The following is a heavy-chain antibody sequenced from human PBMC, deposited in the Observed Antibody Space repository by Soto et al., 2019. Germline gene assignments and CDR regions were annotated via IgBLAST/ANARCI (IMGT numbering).Heavy chain of an antibody. J-gene: IGHJ3*02. V-gene: IGHV3-30-3*01. D-gene: IGHD6-19*01. CDR1: GFTFISYA. CDR2: ISYDGSNK. Sequence: GGSLRLSCAASGFTFISYAMHWVRQAPGKGLEWVAVISYDGSNKYYAASVKGRFTISRDNSKNTLYLQMNSLRAADTAVYYFARASGDSSVCYATAAFDTWGQGTMVGVPS. CDR3: ARASGDSSVCYATAAFDT.